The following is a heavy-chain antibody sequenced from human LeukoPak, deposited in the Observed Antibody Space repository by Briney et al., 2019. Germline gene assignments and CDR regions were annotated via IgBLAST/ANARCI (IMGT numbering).Heavy chain of an antibody. CDR2: IYSDGRT. V-gene: IGHV3-53*01. CDR1: GFTVSSNY. CDR3: AKDLHPYGSGSQPPDY. D-gene: IGHD3-10*01. J-gene: IGHJ4*02. Sequence: PGGSLRLSCAASGFTVSSNYMSWVRQAPGKGLEWVSVIYSDGRTYYADSVKGRFTISRDNSKNTLYLETNSLRAEDTAVYYCAKDLHPYGSGSQPPDYWGQGTLVTVSS.